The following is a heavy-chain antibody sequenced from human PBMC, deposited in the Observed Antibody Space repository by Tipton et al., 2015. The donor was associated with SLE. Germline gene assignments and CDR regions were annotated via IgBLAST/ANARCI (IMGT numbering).Heavy chain of an antibody. CDR2: FFYSGTT. CDR1: GGSISVSNYY. J-gene: IGHJ4*02. CDR3: ARLLNWNRIEY. D-gene: IGHD1-20*01. Sequence: TLSLTCTVSGGSISVSNYYWGWIRQPPGKGLEWIGSFFYSGTTYYNPSLKSRVTMSVDTSKNHFSLRLTSVTAADTAVYYCARLLNWNRIEYWGQGTLVTVSS. V-gene: IGHV4-39*02.